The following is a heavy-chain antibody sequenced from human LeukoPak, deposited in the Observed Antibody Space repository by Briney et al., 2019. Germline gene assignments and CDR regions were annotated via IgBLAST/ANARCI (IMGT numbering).Heavy chain of an antibody. J-gene: IGHJ4*02. CDR3: ATYRQVLLPFES. CDR1: GFIFSSYW. CDR2: IFPSGGEI. Sequence: GGSLRLSCAASGFIFSSYWMSWVRQPPGKGLEWVSSIFPSGGEIHYADSVRGRFTISRDNSKSILSLQMNSLIAEDTAIYYCATYRQVLLPFESWGQGTLVTVSS. D-gene: IGHD5-18*01. V-gene: IGHV3-23*01.